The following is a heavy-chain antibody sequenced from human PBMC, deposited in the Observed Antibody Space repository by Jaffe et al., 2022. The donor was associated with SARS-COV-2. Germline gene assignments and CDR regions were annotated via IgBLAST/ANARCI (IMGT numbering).Heavy chain of an antibody. CDR1: GFSLTTSGEA. Sequence: QITLKESGPALVKPTQTLTLTCTFSGFSLTTSGEAVGWIRQPPGKALEWLALIYWDDDKRYSPSLKSRLTITKDTSRDQVVLTMTNMDPVDTATYYCVHQNDYNLGVFHFDYWGQGTLVTVSS. CDR3: VHQNDYNLGVFHFDY. D-gene: IGHD3-10*01. CDR2: IYWDDDK. J-gene: IGHJ4*02. V-gene: IGHV2-5*02.